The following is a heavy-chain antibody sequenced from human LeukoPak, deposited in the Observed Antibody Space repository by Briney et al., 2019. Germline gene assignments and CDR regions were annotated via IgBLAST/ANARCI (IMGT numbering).Heavy chain of an antibody. D-gene: IGHD2-2*01. CDR3: ARVYCSSTSCSTANWFDP. CDR2: ILPIFGTT. CDR1: RGTFRSYA. J-gene: IGHJ5*02. V-gene: IGHV1-69*06. Sequence: SVKVSCKASRGTFRSYAISWVRQAPGQGLEWMGGILPIFGTTNYAQKFQGRITNTADKSTSTAYMELSSLRSEDTAVYYCARVYCSSTSCSTANWFDPWGQGTLVTVSS.